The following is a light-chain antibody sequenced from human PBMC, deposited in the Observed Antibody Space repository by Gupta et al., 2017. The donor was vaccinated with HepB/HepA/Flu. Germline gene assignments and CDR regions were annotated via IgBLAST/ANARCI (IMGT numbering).Light chain of an antibody. CDR1: SSNIPFHY. CDR2: NYN. V-gene: IGLV1-47*01. J-gene: IGLJ3*02. Sequence: SLLPPPPSASGAPGQGFTISSSGSSSNIPFHYISWHHQLPETATKLLIDNYNRRLEGVPGRFAGSKASTAALLTISGLRAEDEADYYCAAWGDSMRDWVFGGGTRLTVL. CDR3: AAWGDSMRDWV.